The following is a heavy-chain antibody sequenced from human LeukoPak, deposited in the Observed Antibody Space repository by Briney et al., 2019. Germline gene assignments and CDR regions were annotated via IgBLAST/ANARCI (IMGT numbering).Heavy chain of an antibody. CDR2: IYYSGST. D-gene: IGHD6-19*01. CDR1: GGSISSYY. J-gene: IGHJ4*02. CDR3: ARGAVAGAPDY. V-gene: IGHV4-59*08. Sequence: PSETLSLTCTVSGGSISSYYWSWIRQPPGKGLEWIGYIYYSGSTNYNPSLKSRVTISVDTSKNQFSLKLSSVTAADTAVYYCARGAVAGAPDYWGQGTLVTVSS.